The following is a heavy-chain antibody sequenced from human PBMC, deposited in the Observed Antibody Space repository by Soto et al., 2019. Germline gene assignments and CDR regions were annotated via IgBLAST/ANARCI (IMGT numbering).Heavy chain of an antibody. Sequence: GGSLRLSCAASGFTFSSYAMSWVRQAPGKGLEWVSAISGSGGSTYYAASVKGRFTISRDNSKNTLYLQMNSLRAEDTAVYYCAKLDDSSGYHPWYFDYWGQGTLVTVSS. CDR3: AKLDDSSGYHPWYFDY. CDR2: ISGSGGST. V-gene: IGHV3-23*01. D-gene: IGHD3-22*01. J-gene: IGHJ4*02. CDR1: GFTFSSYA.